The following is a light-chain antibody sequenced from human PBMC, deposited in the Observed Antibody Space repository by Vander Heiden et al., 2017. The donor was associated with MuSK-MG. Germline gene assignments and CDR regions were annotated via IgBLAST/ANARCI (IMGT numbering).Light chain of an antibody. CDR1: QSVGTY. Sequence: EVVLTQAPATLSLSPGDRATLSCRASQSVGTYLAWYQQKPGQAPRLLIYDASKRASGIPARFSGGGSGTDFTLTISSLEPGDFAIYFCQQRSNWPPDFTFGQGTTVSIK. CDR2: DAS. J-gene: IGKJ3*01. V-gene: IGKV3-11*01. CDR3: QQRSNWPPDFT.